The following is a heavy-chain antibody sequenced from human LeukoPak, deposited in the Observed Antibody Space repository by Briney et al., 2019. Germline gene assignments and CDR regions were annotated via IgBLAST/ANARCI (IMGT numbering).Heavy chain of an antibody. J-gene: IGHJ4*02. Sequence: PGGSLRLSCAASGFTFSSYAMSWVRQAPGKGLEWVSAISGSGGSTYYADSVKGRFTISRDNSKNTLYLQMNSLRAEDTAVFYCAKDRVEYYDSSGYYPNDYWGQGTLVTVSS. CDR2: ISGSGGST. V-gene: IGHV3-23*01. CDR3: AKDRVEYYDSSGYYPNDY. CDR1: GFTFSSYA. D-gene: IGHD3-22*01.